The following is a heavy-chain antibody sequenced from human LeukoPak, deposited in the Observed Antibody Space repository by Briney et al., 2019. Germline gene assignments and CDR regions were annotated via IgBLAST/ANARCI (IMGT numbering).Heavy chain of an antibody. Sequence: SETLSLTCTVSGGSISSYYWSWIRQPPGKGLEWIGYIYYSGSTDYNPSLKSRVTISVDTSKNQFSLKLSSVTAADTAVYYCARAPDYGDYCFDYWGQGTLVTVSS. D-gene: IGHD4-17*01. CDR1: GGSISSYY. J-gene: IGHJ4*02. CDR3: ARAPDYGDYCFDY. V-gene: IGHV4-59*01. CDR2: IYYSGST.